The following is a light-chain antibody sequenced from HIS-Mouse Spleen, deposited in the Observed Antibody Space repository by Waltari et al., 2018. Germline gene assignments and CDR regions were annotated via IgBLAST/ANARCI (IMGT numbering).Light chain of an antibody. CDR2: AAS. CDR1: QGISNY. CDR3: QKYNSAPRLT. V-gene: IGKV1-27*01. J-gene: IGKJ4*01. Sequence: IQMTQSPSSLPASVGDKVTITCRASQGISNYLAWYQQKPGKVPKLLIYAASTLQSGVPSRFSGSGSGTDFTLTISSLQPEDVATYYCQKYNSAPRLTFGGGTKVEIK.